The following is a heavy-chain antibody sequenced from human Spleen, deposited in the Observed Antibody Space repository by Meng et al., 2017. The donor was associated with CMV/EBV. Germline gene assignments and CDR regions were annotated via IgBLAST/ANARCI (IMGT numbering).Heavy chain of an antibody. CDR2: SYHSGSE. CDR3: ARGSESTGWYGAY. J-gene: IGHJ4*02. D-gene: IGHD6-19*01. V-gene: IGHV4-4*02. Sequence: AVSGGSIRSTKWWSWVGQHPGKGLEGIGESYHSGSEKYNTYLKSRGTISVDKSKNQFSLKLSSVTAADTAIYYCARGSESTGWYGAYWGQGTLVTVSS. CDR1: GGSIRSTKW.